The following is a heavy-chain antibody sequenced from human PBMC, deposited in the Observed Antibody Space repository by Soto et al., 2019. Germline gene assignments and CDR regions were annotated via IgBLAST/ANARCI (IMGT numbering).Heavy chain of an antibody. D-gene: IGHD5-18*01. Sequence: GGALRLSCAASGFTFSSYAMSWVRQAPGKGLEWVSGVSGSGGSTYCVDSVKGRFTISRDNSKNTLYLQMNSLRAEDTAVYYCAKDFGYNYGYDAFDIWGQGTMDPVSS. CDR1: GFTFSSYA. CDR2: VSGSGGST. J-gene: IGHJ3*02. CDR3: AKDFGYNYGYDAFDI. V-gene: IGHV3-23*01.